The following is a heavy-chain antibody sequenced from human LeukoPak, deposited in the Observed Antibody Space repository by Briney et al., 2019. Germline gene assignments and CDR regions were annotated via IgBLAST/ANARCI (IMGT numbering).Heavy chain of an antibody. CDR3: ARALGYCSSTSCYNWFGP. J-gene: IGHJ5*02. V-gene: IGHV3-33*08. CDR1: GFTFSSYG. Sequence: PGGSLRLSCAASGFTFSSYGMHWVRQAPGKGLEWVAVIWYDGSNKYYADSVKGRFTISRDNSKNTLYLQMNSLRAEDTAVYYCARALGYCSSTSCYNWFGPWGQGTLVTVSS. CDR2: IWYDGSNK. D-gene: IGHD2-2*01.